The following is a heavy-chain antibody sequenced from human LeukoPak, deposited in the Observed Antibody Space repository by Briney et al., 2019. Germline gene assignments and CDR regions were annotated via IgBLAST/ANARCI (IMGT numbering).Heavy chain of an antibody. CDR1: GFTLNNYG. CDR2: ISYDGPNK. J-gene: IGHJ6*04. Sequence: GGSLRLSCAASGFTLNNYGMHWVRQAPGKGLEWVAVISYDGPNKYYADSVKGRFTISRDNSKNTQYLQMKSLRAEDTAVYYCAELGITMIGGVWGKGTTVTISS. CDR3: AELGITMIGGV. V-gene: IGHV3-30*18. D-gene: IGHD3-10*02.